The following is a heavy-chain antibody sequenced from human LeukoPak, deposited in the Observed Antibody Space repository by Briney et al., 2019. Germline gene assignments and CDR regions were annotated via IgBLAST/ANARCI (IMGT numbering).Heavy chain of an antibody. J-gene: IGHJ4*02. Sequence: GRTLRLSRAVSGLTFSIYSMNWVPDAPGKGREGGSSISSSISNIYYADSVKGRFTISRDNAKNSLYLQRNSLRAEDTAVYYCARDDSGATLDYWGQGTLVTVSS. V-gene: IGHV3-21*01. D-gene: IGHD1-26*01. CDR3: ARDDSGATLDY. CDR2: ISSSISNI. CDR1: GLTFSIYS.